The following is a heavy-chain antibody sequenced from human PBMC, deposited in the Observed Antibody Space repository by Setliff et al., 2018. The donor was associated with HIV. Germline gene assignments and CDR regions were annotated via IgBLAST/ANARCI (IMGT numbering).Heavy chain of an antibody. V-gene: IGHV4-34*01. D-gene: IGHD2-21*02. J-gene: IGHJ4*02. CDR1: GGSFSGYF. CDR2: ISHSGST. CDR3: AWGMTAIPEY. Sequence: SETLSLTCAVYGGSFSGYFCIWVRQPPGEGLEWIGEISHSGSTNYNPSLESRVTISVDTSNKQFSLQLSSVTAADTAVYYCAWGMTAIPEYWGQGTRVTVSS.